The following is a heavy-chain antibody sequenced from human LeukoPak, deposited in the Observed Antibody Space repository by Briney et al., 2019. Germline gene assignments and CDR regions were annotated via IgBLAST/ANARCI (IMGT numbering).Heavy chain of an antibody. CDR2: IYYSGST. CDR1: GGSISSSSYY. D-gene: IGHD3-16*02. J-gene: IGHJ4*02. V-gene: IGHV4-39*07. Sequence: SETLSLTCTVSGGSISSSSYYWGWIRQPPGKGLEWIGSIYYSGSTYYNPSLKSRVTISVDTSKNQFSLKLSSVTAADTAVYYCARPYYDYVWGSYRYGGFDYWGQGTLVTVSS. CDR3: ARPYYDYVWGSYRYGGFDY.